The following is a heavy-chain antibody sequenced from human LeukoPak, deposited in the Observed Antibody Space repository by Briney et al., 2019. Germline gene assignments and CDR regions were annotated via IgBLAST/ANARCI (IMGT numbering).Heavy chain of an antibody. CDR3: ARSLDYYYMDV. Sequence: SETLSLTCSVSGDSIFNSNSYWSWMRQPAGKGLEWIGHIFSRGNTNYNPSLKSRVTISVDMSKNQFSLILSSVTAADTAVYYCARSLDYYYMDVWGKGTTVTISS. CDR2: IFSRGNT. J-gene: IGHJ6*03. CDR1: GDSIFNSNSY. V-gene: IGHV4-61*09.